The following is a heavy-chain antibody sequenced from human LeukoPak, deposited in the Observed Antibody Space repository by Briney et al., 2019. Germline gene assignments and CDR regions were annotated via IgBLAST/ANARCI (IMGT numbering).Heavy chain of an antibody. D-gene: IGHD3-10*02. V-gene: IGHV3-23*01. CDR2: ISGSGGST. CDR1: GFTFSSYA. J-gene: IGHJ4*02. CDR3: ARAGFTTFGEY. Sequence: GGSLRLSCAASGFTFSSYAMSWVRQAPGKGLEWASAISGSGGSTYYADSVKGRFTISRDNSKNTLYLQMNSLRAEDTAVYYCARAGFTTFGEYWGQGTLVTVSS.